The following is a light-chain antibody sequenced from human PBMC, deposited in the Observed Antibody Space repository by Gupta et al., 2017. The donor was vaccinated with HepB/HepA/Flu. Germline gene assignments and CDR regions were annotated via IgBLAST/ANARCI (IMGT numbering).Light chain of an antibody. CDR2: DDS. Sequence: SYVLTQPPSVSVAPGKTARINCGGNNIGSKSVHWYQQKPGQAPVLVVYDDSDRHSGIPERFSGSNSGNTATLTISMVDAGEEADYYCQVWDSSSDLYWVFGGGTKLTVL. CDR3: QVWDSSSDLYWV. V-gene: IGLV3-21*03. CDR1: NIGSKS. J-gene: IGLJ3*02.